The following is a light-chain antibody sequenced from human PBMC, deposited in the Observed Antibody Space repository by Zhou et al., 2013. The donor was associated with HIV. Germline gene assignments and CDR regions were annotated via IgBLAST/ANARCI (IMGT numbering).Light chain of an antibody. J-gene: IGLJ2*01. CDR3: GTWDSSLSAGV. Sequence: QSALTQPASVSGSPGQSITISCTGTSSDVGSYNYVSWYQQHPGKAPKLMIYDVSNRPSGISTRFSGSKSGNTASLTISGLQAEDEADYYCGTWDSSLSAGVFGGGTKLTVL. CDR2: DVS. CDR1: SSDVGSYNY. V-gene: IGLV2-14*03.